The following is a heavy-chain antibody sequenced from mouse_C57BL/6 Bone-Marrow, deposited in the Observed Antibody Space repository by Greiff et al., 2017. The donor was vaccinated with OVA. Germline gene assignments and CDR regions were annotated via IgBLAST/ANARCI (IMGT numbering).Heavy chain of an antibody. J-gene: IGHJ2*01. D-gene: IGHD1-1*01. CDR2: IYPGDGDT. V-gene: IGHV1-82*01. CDR3: ARGGYGSTSYYIDY. CDR1: GYAFSSSW. Sequence: QVQLQQSGPELVKPGASVKISCKASGYAFSSSWMNWVKQRPGKGLEWIGRIYPGDGDTNYNGKFKGKATLTADKSSSTAYMQLSSLTSEDSAVYFCARGGYGSTSYYIDYWGQGTTLTVSS.